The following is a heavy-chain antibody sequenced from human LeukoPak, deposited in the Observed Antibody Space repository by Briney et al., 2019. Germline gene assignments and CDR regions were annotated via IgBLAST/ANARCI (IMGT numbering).Heavy chain of an antibody. J-gene: IGHJ4*02. D-gene: IGHD1-20*01. CDR2: HYYSGST. V-gene: IGHV4-39*07. CDR3: ARDVTGEIDY. CDR1: GASINSSGYY. Sequence: SETLSLTCTVSGASINSSGYYWGWIRQPPGKGLEWIGSHYYSGSTYYNPSLKSRVTISVDTSKNQFSLKLSSVTAADTAVYYCARDVTGEIDYWGQGTLVTVSS.